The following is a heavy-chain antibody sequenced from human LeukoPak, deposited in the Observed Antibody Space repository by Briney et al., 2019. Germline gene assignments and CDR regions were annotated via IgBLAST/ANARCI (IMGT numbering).Heavy chain of an antibody. V-gene: IGHV1-18*01. Sequence: ASVKVSCKASGYTFTSYGISWVRQAPGQGLEWMGWISAYNGNTNYAQKLQGRVTMTTDTSTSTAYMELRSLRSDDTAVYYCARATWSGYSYGYEVDYWGQGTLVTVFS. D-gene: IGHD5-18*01. CDR1: GYTFTSYG. CDR3: ARATWSGYSYGYEVDY. CDR2: ISAYNGNT. J-gene: IGHJ4*02.